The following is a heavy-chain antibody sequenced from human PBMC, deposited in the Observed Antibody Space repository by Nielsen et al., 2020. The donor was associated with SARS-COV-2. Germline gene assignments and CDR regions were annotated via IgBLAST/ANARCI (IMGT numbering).Heavy chain of an antibody. J-gene: IGHJ4*02. CDR1: GFTFSSYS. D-gene: IGHD4-17*01. CDR3: ARDRTPYGDYVDYFED. V-gene: IGHV3-48*04. Sequence: GGSLRLSCAASGFTFSSYSMNWVRQAPGKGLDWVSYISTSSRTIYYADSVKGRFTISRDNAKNSLYLQMNSLRAEDTAVYYCARDRTPYGDYVDYFEDWGQGTLVTVSS. CDR2: ISTSSRTI.